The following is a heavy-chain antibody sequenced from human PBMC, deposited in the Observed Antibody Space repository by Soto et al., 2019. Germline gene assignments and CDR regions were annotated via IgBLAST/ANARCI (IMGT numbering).Heavy chain of an antibody. CDR2: ISGFNGNT. D-gene: IGHD2-2*01. CDR1: GFTFTTSG. J-gene: IGHJ5*02. V-gene: IGHV1-18*04. CDR3: ARAARYCGTTSSFAFFYWFDP. Sequence: ASVKVYSKARGFTFTTSGFSWLRQDPGQGLEWMGWISGFNGNTNYARKFQCIVTMTRDTSTSTVYMEMRSLTSDDKAMYYCARAARYCGTTSSFAFFYWFDPWGQGSEDSVS.